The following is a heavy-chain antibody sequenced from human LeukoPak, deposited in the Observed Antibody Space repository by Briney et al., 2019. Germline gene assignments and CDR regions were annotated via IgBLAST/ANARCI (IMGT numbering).Heavy chain of an antibody. CDR3: AKHYYGSGSQKYYFDY. D-gene: IGHD3-10*01. V-gene: IGHV3-30*02. Sequence: GGSLRLSCAASGSIFSDYGMHWVRQAPGKGLEWVTLVRNDGSDKYYADSVKGRFTISRDNSKNTLYLQMNSLRPEDTAVYYCAKHYYGSGSQKYYFDYWGQGTLVTVSS. J-gene: IGHJ4*02. CDR2: VRNDGSDK. CDR1: GSIFSDYG.